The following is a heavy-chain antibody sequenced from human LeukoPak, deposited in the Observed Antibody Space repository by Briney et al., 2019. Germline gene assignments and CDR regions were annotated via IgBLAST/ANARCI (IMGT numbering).Heavy chain of an antibody. V-gene: IGHV5-51*01. CDR2: IYPGDSES. Sequence: GDSLKISCKGSGYTFTRYWIGWVRQMPGKGLEWMGIIYPGDSESKYRPSLQGQVTISVDKSINTAYLQWSSLKASDTAIYYCARIEGSTFDYWGQGTLVTVSS. CDR3: ARIEGSTFDY. CDR1: GYTFTRYW. J-gene: IGHJ4*02.